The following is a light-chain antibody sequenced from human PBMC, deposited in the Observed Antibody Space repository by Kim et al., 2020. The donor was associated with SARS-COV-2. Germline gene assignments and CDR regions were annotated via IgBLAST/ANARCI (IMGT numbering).Light chain of an antibody. Sequence: SATVGDTVTITGQASQRIGTWLAWYQQKPGKAPKVLMWRASSLEDGISSRFRGSGSGTEFSLTISDLQVDDFGTYYCQQYSAVPRTFGPGTKLEI. V-gene: IGKV1-5*03. CDR3: QQYSAVPRT. J-gene: IGKJ2*01. CDR2: RAS. CDR1: QRIGTW.